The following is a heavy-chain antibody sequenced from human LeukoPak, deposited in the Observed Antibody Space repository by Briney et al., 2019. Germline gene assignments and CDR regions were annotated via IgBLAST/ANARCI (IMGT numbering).Heavy chain of an antibody. J-gene: IGHJ6*02. CDR3: ARGPDIVATITGYYYYYGMDV. CDR2: INSDGSST. V-gene: IGHV3-74*01. Sequence: GGSLRLSCAASGFTFSSYWMHWVRQAPGKGLVWVSRINSDGSSTSYADSVKGRFTISRDNAKNTLYLQMNSLRAEDTAVCYCARGPDIVATITGYYYYYGMDVWGQGTTVTVSS. CDR1: GFTFSSYW. D-gene: IGHD5-12*01.